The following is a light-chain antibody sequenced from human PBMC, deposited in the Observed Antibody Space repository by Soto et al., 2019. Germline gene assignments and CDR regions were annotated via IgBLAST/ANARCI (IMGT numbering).Light chain of an antibody. CDR2: AAS. CDR1: QTIDTN. V-gene: IGKV3-15*01. Sequence: EIVLTQSPGTLSVSPGERATLSCRASQTIDTNLAWYQQKPGQAPRLLIFAASTRATGIPARFSGSGSGTEFTLTISSLQSEDFAVYYCQQYSNWPPWTFGQGTKVDIK. CDR3: QQYSNWPPWT. J-gene: IGKJ1*01.